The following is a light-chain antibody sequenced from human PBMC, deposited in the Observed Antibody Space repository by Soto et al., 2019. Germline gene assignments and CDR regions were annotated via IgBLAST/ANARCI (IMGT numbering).Light chain of an antibody. J-gene: IGKJ5*01. V-gene: IGKV3-15*01. CDR3: QQYNNWPPST. CDR2: GAP. Sequence: VMTQSPSTLSVSPGERATLSCRASQSVTSNLAWYQQKPGQAPRLLIYGAPTRATGIPARFSGSGSGTEFTLTISSLQSEDFAVYYCQQYNNWPPSTFGQGTRLEIK. CDR1: QSVTSN.